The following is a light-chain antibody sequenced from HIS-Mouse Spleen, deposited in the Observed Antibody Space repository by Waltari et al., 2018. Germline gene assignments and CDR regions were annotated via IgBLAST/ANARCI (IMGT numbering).Light chain of an antibody. CDR2: SNN. Sequence: QSVLTQPPSASGTPGQRVTISCSGSSSNIGSNTVNWYQQLPGPAPKLLIYSNNQRPSGVPDRFSGSKSGTSASLAISGLQSEDEADYYCAAWDDSLLWVFGGGTKLTVL. V-gene: IGLV1-44*01. CDR1: SSNIGSNT. J-gene: IGLJ3*02. CDR3: AAWDDSLLWV.